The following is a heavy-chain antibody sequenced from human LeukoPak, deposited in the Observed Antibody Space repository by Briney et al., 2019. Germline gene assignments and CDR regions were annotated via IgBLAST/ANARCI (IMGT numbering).Heavy chain of an antibody. V-gene: IGHV3-20*01. CDR3: ARGAGGITGTTWYDY. CDR1: GFTFDDYG. D-gene: IGHD1-7*01. Sequence: GGSLRLSCAAPGFTFDDYGMSWVRQAPGKGLEWVSGVNWNGGRTGYANSVKGRFTVSRDNAKNSLYLQMNSLRAEDTALYHCARGAGGITGTTWYDYWGQGTLVTVSS. CDR2: VNWNGGRT. J-gene: IGHJ4*02.